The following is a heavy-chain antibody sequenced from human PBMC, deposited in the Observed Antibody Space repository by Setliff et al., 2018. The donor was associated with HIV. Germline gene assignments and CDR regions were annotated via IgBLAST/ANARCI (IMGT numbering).Heavy chain of an antibody. D-gene: IGHD6-13*01. CDR2: ITPFGGST. CDR3: ARAPPSGKARPYYFDY. V-gene: IGHV1-46*01. CDR1: GYRFPTYE. J-gene: IGHJ4*02. Sequence: VASVKVSCKASGYRFPTYEMHWVRQAPGEGLEWIGIITPFGGSTYYAQKFQGRVTLTMDTSTSTFYMELSSLRFEDTAVYYCARAPPSGKARPYYFDYWGQGTLVTVSS.